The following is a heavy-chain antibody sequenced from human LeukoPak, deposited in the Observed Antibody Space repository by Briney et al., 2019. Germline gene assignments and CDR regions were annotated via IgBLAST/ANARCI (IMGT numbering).Heavy chain of an antibody. D-gene: IGHD3-10*01. V-gene: IGHV4-31*03. Sequence: PSETLSLTCTVSGGSISSGGYYWSWIRQHPGKGLEWIGYIYYSGSTYYNPSLKSRVTISVDTSKNQFSLKLSSVTAADTAVYYCARGPPSYYGSGSYSYWGQGTLVTVSS. J-gene: IGHJ4*02. CDR2: IYYSGST. CDR3: ARGPPSYYGSGSYSY. CDR1: GGSISSGGYY.